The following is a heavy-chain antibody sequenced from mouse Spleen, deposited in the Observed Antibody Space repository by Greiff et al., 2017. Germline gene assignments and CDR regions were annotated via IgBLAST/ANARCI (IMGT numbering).Heavy chain of an antibody. D-gene: IGHD3-1*01. V-gene: IGHV1-42*01. CDR2: INPSTGGT. Sequence: EVQLQQSGPELVKPGASVKISCKASGYSFTGYYMNWVKQSPEKSLEWIGEINPSTGGTTYNQKFKAKATLTVDKSSSTAYMQLKSLTSEDSAVYYCASPSTAPYYAMDYWGQGTSVTVSS. CDR3: ASPSTAPYYAMDY. CDR1: GYSFTGYY. J-gene: IGHJ4*01.